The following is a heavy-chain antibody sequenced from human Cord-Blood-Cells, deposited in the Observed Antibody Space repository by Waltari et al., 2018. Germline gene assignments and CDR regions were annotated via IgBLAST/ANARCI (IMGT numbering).Heavy chain of an antibody. J-gene: IGHJ5*02. Sequence: QVQLQQWGAGLLKPSETLSLTCAVYVGSFSGYYWSWIRQPPGKGLEWIGGINHSGSTNYNPSLKSRVTISVDTSKNQFSLKLSSVTAADTAVYYCARGRRIAAAGRLDPWGQGTLVTVSS. CDR1: VGSFSGYY. CDR2: INHSGST. V-gene: IGHV4-34*01. D-gene: IGHD6-13*01. CDR3: ARGRRIAAAGRLDP.